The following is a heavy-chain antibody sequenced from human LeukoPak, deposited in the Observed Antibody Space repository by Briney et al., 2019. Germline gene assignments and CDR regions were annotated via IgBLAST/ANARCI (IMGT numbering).Heavy chain of an antibody. CDR2: ISAHQNNT. J-gene: IGHJ3*02. V-gene: IGHV1-18*01. Sequence: ASVKVSCKTSGYSFTNYDISWVRQAPGQGLEWMGWISAHQNNTTYAQKFQGRVTMTTDTSTNTAYMELRSLTSDDTAVYYCARDSSITGPFLDAFDIWGLGTMVTVSS. CDR3: ARDSSITGPFLDAFDI. D-gene: IGHD1-20*01. CDR1: GYSFTNYD.